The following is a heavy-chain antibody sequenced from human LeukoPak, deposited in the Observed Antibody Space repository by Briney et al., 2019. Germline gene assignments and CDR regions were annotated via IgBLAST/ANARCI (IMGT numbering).Heavy chain of an antibody. D-gene: IGHD3-10*01. CDR2: IKQDGSEK. CDR1: GFTFSSYW. CDR3: ARDDRENWYYGSGSYSPHPGYFDY. V-gene: IGHV3-7*01. Sequence: HPGGSLRLSCAASGFTFSSYWMSWVRQAPGKGLEWVANIKQDGSEKYYVDSVKGRFTISRDNAKNSLYLQMNSLRAEDTAVYYCARDDRENWYYGSGSYSPHPGYFDYWGQGTLVTVSS. J-gene: IGHJ4*02.